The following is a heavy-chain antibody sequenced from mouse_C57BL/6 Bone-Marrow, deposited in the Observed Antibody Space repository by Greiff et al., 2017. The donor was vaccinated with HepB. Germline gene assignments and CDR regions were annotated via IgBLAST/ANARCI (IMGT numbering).Heavy chain of an antibody. J-gene: IGHJ2*01. D-gene: IGHD1-1*01. CDR1: GYAFSSSW. CDR3: ATKFITTVVFDY. CDR2: IYPGDGDT. Sequence: VQLQQSGPELVKPGASVKISCKASGYAFSSSWMNWVKQRPGKGLEWIGRIYPGDGDTNYNGKFKGKATLTADKSSSTAYMQLSSLTSEDSAVYFCATKFITTVVFDYWGQGTTLTVSS. V-gene: IGHV1-82*01.